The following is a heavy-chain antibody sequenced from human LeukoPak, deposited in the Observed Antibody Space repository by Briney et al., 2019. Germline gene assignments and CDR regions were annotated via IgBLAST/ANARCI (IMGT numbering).Heavy chain of an antibody. CDR3: ARSGNQEWIQLWLPV. J-gene: IGHJ4*02. CDR1: GGSISSGGYY. CDR2: IYHSGST. D-gene: IGHD5-18*01. V-gene: IGHV4-30-2*01. Sequence: SETLSLTCTVSGGSISSGGYYWSWIRQPPGKGLEWIGYIYHSGSTYYNPSLKSRVTISVDRSKNQFSLKLSSVTAADTAVYYCARSGNQEWIQLWLPVWGQGTLVTVSS.